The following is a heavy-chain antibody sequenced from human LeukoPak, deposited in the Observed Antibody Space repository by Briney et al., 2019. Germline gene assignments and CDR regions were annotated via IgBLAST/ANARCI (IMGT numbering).Heavy chain of an antibody. D-gene: IGHD6-13*01. J-gene: IGHJ4*02. CDR1: GGSISRYY. V-gene: IGHV4-4*07. Sequence: PSEPLSLTCTVSGGSISRYYWSWIRQPAGKGLEWIGRIYSTGSTNYNPSLKSRVTMSVDTSKNQFSLRLRSVTAADTAVYYCARQIASAGTAGFDFWGQGALVTVSS. CDR3: ARQIASAGTAGFDF. CDR2: IYSTGST.